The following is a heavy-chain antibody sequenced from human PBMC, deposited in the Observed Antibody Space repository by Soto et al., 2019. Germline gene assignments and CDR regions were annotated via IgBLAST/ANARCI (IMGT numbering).Heavy chain of an antibody. CDR2: ISSSSSYI. D-gene: IGHD2-2*01. J-gene: IGHJ6*02. CDR3: ARDYVVVPAAMRYYYYGVDV. Sequence: EVQLVESGGGLVKPGGSLRLSCAASGFTFSSYSMNWVRQAPGKGLEWVSSISSSSSYIYYADSVKGRFTISRDNAKNSLYLQMNSLRAEDTAVYYCARDYVVVPAAMRYYYYGVDVWGQGTTVTVSS. CDR1: GFTFSSYS. V-gene: IGHV3-21*01.